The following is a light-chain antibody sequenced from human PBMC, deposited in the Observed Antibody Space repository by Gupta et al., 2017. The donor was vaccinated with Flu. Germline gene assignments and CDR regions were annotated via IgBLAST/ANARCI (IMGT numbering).Light chain of an antibody. J-gene: IGLJ3*02. Sequence: VKITCTLSSVHVIYPIAWHQQQPEKGPRYLMKVKSDGSHTKGDGIPGRFSGSSSGADRYLIISNLQSEDEADYFCQAWDTDIRVFGGGTKLTVL. CDR2: VKSDGSH. V-gene: IGLV4-69*01. CDR3: QAWDTDIRV. CDR1: SVHVIYP.